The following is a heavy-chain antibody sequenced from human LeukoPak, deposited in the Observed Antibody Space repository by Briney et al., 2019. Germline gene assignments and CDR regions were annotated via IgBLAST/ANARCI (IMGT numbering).Heavy chain of an antibody. J-gene: IGHJ6*02. D-gene: IGHD3-3*01. CDR3: AKDEDVLRFLEWLSHEYYYGMDV. CDR1: GFTFSSYA. Sequence: GGSLRLSCAASGFTFSSYAMSWVRQAPGKGLEWVSATSGSGGSTYYADSVKGRFTISRDNSKNTLYLQMNSLRAEDTAVYYCAKDEDVLRFLEWLSHEYYYGMDVWGQGTTVTVSS. V-gene: IGHV3-23*01. CDR2: TSGSGGST.